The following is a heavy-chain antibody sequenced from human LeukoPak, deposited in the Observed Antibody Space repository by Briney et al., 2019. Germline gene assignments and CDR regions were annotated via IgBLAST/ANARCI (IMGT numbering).Heavy chain of an antibody. CDR3: ATYAHWVAGDV. J-gene: IGHJ6*02. D-gene: IGHD2-2*01. Sequence: GGSLRLSCAASGFTFSDSWMSWVRQAPGKGLEWVANMNQDGSEKDYVDSVKGRFTISRDNARNSLYLQMGSLRAEDTAVYYCATYAHWVAGDVWGQGTTVTVSS. CDR1: GFTFSDSW. CDR2: MNQDGSEK. V-gene: IGHV3-7*01.